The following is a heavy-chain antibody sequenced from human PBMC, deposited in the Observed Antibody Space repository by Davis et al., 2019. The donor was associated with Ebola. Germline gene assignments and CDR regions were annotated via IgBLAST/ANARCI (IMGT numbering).Heavy chain of an antibody. CDR3: ARDIRGYSSGWSHYYYGMDV. D-gene: IGHD6-19*01. CDR2: ISGSGSST. Sequence: GESLKISCTDSVITFSSYAMTWVRQAPGKGLEWVSAISGSGSSTYYADSVKGRFTISRDNSKKTLYLQMNSLRAEDTAVYYCARDIRGYSSGWSHYYYGMDVWGKGTTVTVSS. CDR1: VITFSSYA. J-gene: IGHJ6*04. V-gene: IGHV3-23*01.